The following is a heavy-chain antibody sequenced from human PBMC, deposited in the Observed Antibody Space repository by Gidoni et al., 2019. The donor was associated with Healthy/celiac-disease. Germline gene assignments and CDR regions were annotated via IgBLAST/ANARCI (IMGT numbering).Heavy chain of an antibody. Sequence: EVQLLESGGGLVQPGGSMRLSCAASGLTFSSYAMSWVRQAPGKGLEWVSAISGSGGSTYYADSVKGRFTISRDNSKNTLYLQMNSLRAEDTAVYYCAKALYSSSSGELFDYWGQGTLVTVSS. V-gene: IGHV3-23*01. CDR2: ISGSGGST. D-gene: IGHD6-6*01. J-gene: IGHJ4*02. CDR1: GLTFSSYA. CDR3: AKALYSSSSGELFDY.